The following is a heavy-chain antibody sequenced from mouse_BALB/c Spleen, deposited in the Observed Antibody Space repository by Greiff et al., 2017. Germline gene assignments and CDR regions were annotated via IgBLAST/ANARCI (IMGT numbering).Heavy chain of an antibody. CDR3: ARGGLWDEEY. CDR1: GFNIKDTY. D-gene: IGHD4-1*01. CDR2: IDPANGNT. Sequence: VQLQQSGAELVKPGASVKLSCTASGFNIKDTYMHWVKQRPEQGLEWIGRIDPANGNTKYDPKFQGKANITAETSSNPAYLQLSSLTSEDTAVYYCARGGLWDEEYWGQGTTLTVSS. J-gene: IGHJ2*01. V-gene: IGHV14-3*02.